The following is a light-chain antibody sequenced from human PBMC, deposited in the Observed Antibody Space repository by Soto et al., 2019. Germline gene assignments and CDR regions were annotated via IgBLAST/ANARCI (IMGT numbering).Light chain of an antibody. CDR2: GAS. J-gene: IGKJ5*01. Sequence: EVVLTQSPGTLSLSPGERATLSCRASQSIGSSYLAWYQQKPGQAPRLLIYGASSRATGIPDRFSGGGSGTDFSLTIRRLDTEDFAVYYCQQYSSSPITVGQGTRREIK. V-gene: IGKV3-20*01. CDR3: QQYSSSPIT. CDR1: QSIGSSY.